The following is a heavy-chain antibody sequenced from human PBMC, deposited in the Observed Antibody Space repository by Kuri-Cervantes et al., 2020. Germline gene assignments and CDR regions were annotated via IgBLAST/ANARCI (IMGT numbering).Heavy chain of an antibody. CDR3: ALAPLWYGDYYFDY. V-gene: IGHV2-5*01. Sequence: SGPTLVKPTQTLTLTCTFSGFSLSTSGVGVGWIRQPPGKALEWLALIYWNDDKRYSPSLKSRLTITKDTSKNQVVLTMTNMDPVDTATHYCALAPLWYGDYYFDYWGQGTLVTVSS. CDR1: GFSLSTSGVG. J-gene: IGHJ4*02. D-gene: IGHD4-17*01. CDR2: IYWNDDK.